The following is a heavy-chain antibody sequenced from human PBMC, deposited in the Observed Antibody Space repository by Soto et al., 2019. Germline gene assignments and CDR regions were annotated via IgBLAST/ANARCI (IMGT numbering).Heavy chain of an antibody. CDR3: TTGGILP. V-gene: IGHV3-15*01. CDR2: IKSKSDGGTV. J-gene: IGHJ5*02. CDR1: GITLSDAW. Sequence: PGGSLRLSCAASGITLSDAWMNWVRQAPGKGLEWVDRIKSKSDGGTVDYSAPVKGRFTISRDDSKNTLYLQMNDLNAEDTAVYYCTTGGILPWGQGTLVTVSS. D-gene: IGHD3-3*02.